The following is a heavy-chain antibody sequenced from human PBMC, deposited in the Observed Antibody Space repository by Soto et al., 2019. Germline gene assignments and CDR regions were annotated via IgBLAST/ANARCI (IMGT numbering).Heavy chain of an antibody. CDR2: IYPGDSDT. D-gene: IGHD3-22*01. J-gene: IGHJ4*02. V-gene: IGHV5-51*01. CDR3: ARIQYYYDSSGYSSNSPWYYFDY. CDR1: GYGFTSYW. Sequence: GESLKISCKGSGYGFTSYWIGWVRQMPGKGLEWMGIIYPGDSDTRYSPSFQGQVTISADKSISTAYLQWSSLKASDTAMYYCARIQYYYDSSGYSSNSPWYYFDYWGQGTLVTVSS.